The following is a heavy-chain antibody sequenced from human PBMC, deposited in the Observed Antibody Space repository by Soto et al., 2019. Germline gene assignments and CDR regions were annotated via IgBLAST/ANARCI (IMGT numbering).Heavy chain of an antibody. CDR1: GYNFAGYL. V-gene: IGHV5-51*01. Sequence: PGESLKISCKCSGYNFAGYLIAWVRQMPGKGLELMGIIYPSDSDTRYRPSFQGQVTISADKSISSAYLQWSSLRASDTAMYYCARGGVSTRTFDYWGKGTPVTVS. CDR2: IYPSDSDT. CDR3: ARGGVSTRTFDY. D-gene: IGHD3-3*01. J-gene: IGHJ4*02.